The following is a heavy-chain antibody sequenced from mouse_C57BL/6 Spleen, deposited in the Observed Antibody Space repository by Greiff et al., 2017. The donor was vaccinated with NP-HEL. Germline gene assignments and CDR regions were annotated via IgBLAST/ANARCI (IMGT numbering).Heavy chain of an antibody. CDR1: GYAFSRSW. V-gene: IGHV1-82*01. Sequence: QVQLKQSGPELVKPGASVKISCKASGYAFSRSWMNWVKQRPGKGLEWIGRIYPGDGDTNYNQKFKGKSTLTVDKSSSTAYMQLSSLSSEDSAVYYCAREEYYGSRRFAYWGQGTTLTVSS. D-gene: IGHD1-1*01. CDR2: IYPGDGDT. CDR3: AREEYYGSRRFAY. J-gene: IGHJ2*01.